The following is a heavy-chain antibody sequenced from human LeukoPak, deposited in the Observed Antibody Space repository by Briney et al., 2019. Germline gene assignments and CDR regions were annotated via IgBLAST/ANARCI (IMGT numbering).Heavy chain of an antibody. D-gene: IGHD3-22*01. CDR1: GGTFSSYA. CDR3: ARRQYDSSGYYYSPLGY. J-gene: IGHJ4*02. V-gene: IGHV1-69*13. Sequence: SVKVSCKASGGTFSSYAISWVRQAPGQGLEWMGGIIPIFGTANYAQKFQGRVTITADESTSTAYMELSSLRSEDTAVYYCARRQYDSSGYYYSPLGYWGQGTLVTVSS. CDR2: IIPIFGTA.